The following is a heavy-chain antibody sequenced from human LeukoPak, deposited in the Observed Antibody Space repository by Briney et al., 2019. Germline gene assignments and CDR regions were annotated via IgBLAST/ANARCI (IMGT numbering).Heavy chain of an antibody. CDR1: GYTFTSYD. Sequence: ASVKVSCKASGYTFTSYDINWVRQATGQGLEWMGWMNPNSGNTGYAQKFQGRVTMTRNTSISTAYMELSSLRSEDTAVYYCARTTATTRLYYYYYYYMDVWGKGTTVTVSS. V-gene: IGHV1-8*01. CDR3: ARTTATTRLYYYYYYYMDV. D-gene: IGHD4-17*01. J-gene: IGHJ6*03. CDR2: MNPNSGNT.